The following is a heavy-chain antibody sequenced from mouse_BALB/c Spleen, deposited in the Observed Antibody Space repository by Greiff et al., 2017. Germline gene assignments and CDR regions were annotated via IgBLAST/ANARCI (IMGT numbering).Heavy chain of an antibody. Sequence: VQLQQSGPELVRPGVSVKISCKGSGYSFTDYAMHWVKQSHAKSLEWIGVISTYYGNTNYNQKFKGKATMTVDKSSSTAYMELARLTSEDSAIYYCARLGGDWYFDVWGAGTTVTVSS. V-gene: IGHV1-67*01. J-gene: IGHJ1*01. CDR3: ARLGGDWYFDV. CDR2: ISTYYGNT. CDR1: GYSFTDYA.